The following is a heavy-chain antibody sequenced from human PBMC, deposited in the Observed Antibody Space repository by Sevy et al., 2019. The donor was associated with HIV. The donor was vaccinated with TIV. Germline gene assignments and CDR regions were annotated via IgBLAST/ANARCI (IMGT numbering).Heavy chain of an antibody. J-gene: IGHJ4*02. CDR2: SGTT. V-gene: IGHV4-59*01. CDR3: ARGGPNQHRLDYFDF. Sequence: SETLSLTCTVSGVSITNYYWAWIRQPPGKGLECVGFSGTTNDNPSLKSRVTTSLDTSKNHFSLKLTSVTVADTAIYYCARGGPNQHRLDYFDFWGQGTLVTVSS. CDR1: GVSITNYY. D-gene: IGHD3-9*01.